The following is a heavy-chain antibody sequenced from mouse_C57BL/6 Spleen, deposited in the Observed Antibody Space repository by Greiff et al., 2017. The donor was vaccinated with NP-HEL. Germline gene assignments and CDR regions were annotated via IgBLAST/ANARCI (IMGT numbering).Heavy chain of an antibody. CDR3: ARIYGGYSPWFAY. CDR2: IDPSDSYT. V-gene: IGHV1-50*01. CDR1: GYTFTSYW. D-gene: IGHD2-3*01. Sequence: QVQLQQPGAELVKPGASVKLSCKASGYTFTSYWMQWVKQRPGQGLEWIGEIDPSDSYTNYNQKFKGKATLTVDTSSSTADMQLSSLTSGDSAVYYCARIYGGYSPWFAYWGQGTLVTVSA. J-gene: IGHJ3*01.